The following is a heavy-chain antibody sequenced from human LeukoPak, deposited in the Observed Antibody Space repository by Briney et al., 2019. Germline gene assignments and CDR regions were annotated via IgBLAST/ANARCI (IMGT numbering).Heavy chain of an antibody. D-gene: IGHD6-6*01. V-gene: IGHV4-39*01. CDR1: GGSISSSSYY. CDR2: IYYSGST. Sequence: SETLSLTCTVSGGSISSSSYYWGWIRQPPGKGLEWIGSIYYSGSTYYNPSLKSRVTISVDTSKNEFSLKLTSVTAADTAVYYCARLLGSSPRDYWGQGTLVTVSS. CDR3: ARLLGSSPRDY. J-gene: IGHJ4*02.